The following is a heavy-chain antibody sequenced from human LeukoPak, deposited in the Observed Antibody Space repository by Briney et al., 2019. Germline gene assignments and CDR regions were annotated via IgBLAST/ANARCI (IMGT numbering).Heavy chain of an antibody. V-gene: IGHV3-33*06. J-gene: IGHJ6*03. CDR1: GFTFSSYG. D-gene: IGHD3-3*01. Sequence: GGSLRLSCAASGFTFSSYGMHWFRQAPGKGLEWVAVIWYDGSNKYYADSVKGRFTISRDNSKNTLYLQMNSLRAEDTAVYYCAKDYGDFWSGYPNYYYYYYMDVWGKGTTVTVSS. CDR2: IWYDGSNK. CDR3: AKDYGDFWSGYPNYYYYYYMDV.